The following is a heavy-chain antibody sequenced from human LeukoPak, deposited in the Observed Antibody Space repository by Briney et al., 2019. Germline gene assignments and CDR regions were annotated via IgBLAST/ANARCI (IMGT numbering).Heavy chain of an antibody. Sequence: GRSLRLSCAASGFSFNNYGMHWVRQAPGKGLEWVAVIWYDGSNKYYADSVKGRFTISRDHSKNTLYLQMKSLRAEDTAVYYCARELEIAVAGTLGYWGQGTLVTVSS. CDR1: GFSFNNYG. CDR3: ARELEIAVAGTLGY. J-gene: IGHJ4*02. D-gene: IGHD6-19*01. CDR2: IWYDGSNK. V-gene: IGHV3-33*01.